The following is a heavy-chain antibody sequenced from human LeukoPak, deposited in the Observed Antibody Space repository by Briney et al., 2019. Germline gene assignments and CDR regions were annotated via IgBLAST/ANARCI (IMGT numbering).Heavy chain of an antibody. CDR1: GFTFSSYW. D-gene: IGHD6-19*01. J-gene: IGHJ4*02. V-gene: IGHV3-7*03. CDR3: ARGSGWYGGY. CDR2: INHNGNVN. Sequence: PGGSLRLSCAASGFTFSSYWMNWARQAPGKGLEWVASINHNGNVNYYVDSVKGRFTISRDNSKNTLYLQMNSLRAEDTAVYYCARGSGWYGGYWGQGTLVTVSS.